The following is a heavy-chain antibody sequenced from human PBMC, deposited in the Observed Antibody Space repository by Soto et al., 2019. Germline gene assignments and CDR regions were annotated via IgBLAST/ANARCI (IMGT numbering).Heavy chain of an antibody. D-gene: IGHD2-2*01. Sequence: SGGSLRLSCAASRFTFSTYEMNWVRQAPGKGLEWVSYISTSGSTVYYADSVKGRFTISRDNTRNSLYLQMNSLRDEDTALYYCVRYCSTTLCNGVATRTFDYWGQGTLVTVSS. V-gene: IGHV3-48*03. J-gene: IGHJ4*02. CDR2: ISTSGSTV. CDR1: RFTFSTYE. CDR3: VRYCSTTLCNGVATRTFDY.